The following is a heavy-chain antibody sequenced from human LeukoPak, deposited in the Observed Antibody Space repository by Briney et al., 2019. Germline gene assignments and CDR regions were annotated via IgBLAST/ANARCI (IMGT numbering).Heavy chain of an antibody. V-gene: IGHV1-18*01. CDR1: GYTFTSYG. CDR2: ISAYNGNT. D-gene: IGHD3-22*01. CDR3: ARAPPDYDSSGYYFDY. Sequence: ASVKVSCKASGYTFTSYGISWVRQAPGQGFEWMGWISAYNGNTNYAQKLQGRVTMTTDTSTSTAYMELRSLRSDDTAVYYCARAPPDYDSSGYYFDYWGQEPWSPSPQ. J-gene: IGHJ4*01.